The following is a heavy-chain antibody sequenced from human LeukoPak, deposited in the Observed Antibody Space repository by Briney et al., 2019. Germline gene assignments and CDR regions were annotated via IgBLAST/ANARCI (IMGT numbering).Heavy chain of an antibody. D-gene: IGHD2-15*01. V-gene: IGHV3-74*01. Sequence: PGGSLRLSCAASGFAFGSSWIHWVRQAPGKGLVWVSRVNPDGSTTNYADSVKGRFTISRDNARNTLYLQMDSLRVEDTAVYYCARDLLGPVDSWGQGSLVTVSS. CDR2: VNPDGSTT. CDR3: ARDLLGPVDS. J-gene: IGHJ4*02. CDR1: GFAFGSSW.